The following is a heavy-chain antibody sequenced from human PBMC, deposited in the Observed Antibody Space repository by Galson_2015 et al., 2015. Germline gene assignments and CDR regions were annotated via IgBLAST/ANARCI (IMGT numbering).Heavy chain of an antibody. D-gene: IGHD3-9*01. V-gene: IGHV3-30*03. CDR2: ISYDGSNK. J-gene: IGHJ3*02. Sequence: SLRLSCAASGFTFSSYGMHWVRQAPGKGLEWVAVISYDGSNKYYADSVKGRFTISGDNSKNTLYLQMNSLRAEDTAVYYCARHVLRYFDWDDAFDIWGQGTMVTVSS. CDR3: ARHVLRYFDWDDAFDI. CDR1: GFTFSSYG.